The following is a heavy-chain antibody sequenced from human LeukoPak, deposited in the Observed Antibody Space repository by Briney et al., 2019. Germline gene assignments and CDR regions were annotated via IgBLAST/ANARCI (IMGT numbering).Heavy chain of an antibody. V-gene: IGHV1-18*01. J-gene: IGHJ4*02. CDR2: ISAYNGNT. Sequence: ASVKVSCKASGYTFTSYGISWVRQAPGQGLEWMGWISAYNGNTNYAQKLQGRVTMTTDTSTSTAYMELRSLRSGDTAVYYCARVSIVVVPAASPPDYWGQGTLVTVSS. D-gene: IGHD2-2*01. CDR3: ARVSIVVVPAASPPDY. CDR1: GYTFTSYG.